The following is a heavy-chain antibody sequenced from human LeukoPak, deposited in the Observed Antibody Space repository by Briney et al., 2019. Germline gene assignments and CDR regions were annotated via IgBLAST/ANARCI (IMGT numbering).Heavy chain of an antibody. V-gene: IGHV3-48*02. CDR3: ARDVQGGTPARPDY. CDR2: ISSSSSTI. D-gene: IGHD1-26*01. Sequence: GGSLRLSCAASGFTFSSYSMNWVRQAPGKGLEWVSYISSSSSTIYYADSVKGRFTISRDNAKNSLYLRMNSLRDEDTAVYYCARDVQGGTPARPDYWGQGTLVTVSS. CDR1: GFTFSSYS. J-gene: IGHJ4*02.